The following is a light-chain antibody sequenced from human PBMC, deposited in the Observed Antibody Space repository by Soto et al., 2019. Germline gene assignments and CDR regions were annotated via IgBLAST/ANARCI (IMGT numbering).Light chain of an antibody. V-gene: IGLV2-23*02. Sequence: QSVLTQPASVSGSPGQSITISCTGTSSDVGSYNLVSWYQQHPGKAPKLMIYEVSKRPSGVSNRFSGSKSGNTAYLTISGLQAEDEADYYFCSYACGSKYVVFGGGTKVTVL. CDR1: SSDVGSYNL. CDR3: CSYACGSKYVV. J-gene: IGLJ2*01. CDR2: EVS.